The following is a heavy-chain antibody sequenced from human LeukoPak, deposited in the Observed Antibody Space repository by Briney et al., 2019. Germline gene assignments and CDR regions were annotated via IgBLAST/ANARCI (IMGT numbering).Heavy chain of an antibody. Sequence: GGSLRLSCAASGFTFSAYWMHWVRQAPGKGLVWVSRIYGDGSGTSYADSVKGRFTISRDNAKNTLYLQMNSLRAEDTAVFYCARDVAYGMDVWGRGTTVTVSS. V-gene: IGHV3-74*01. CDR1: GFTFSAYW. CDR2: IYGDGSGT. J-gene: IGHJ6*02. CDR3: ARDVAYGMDV. D-gene: IGHD2-21*01.